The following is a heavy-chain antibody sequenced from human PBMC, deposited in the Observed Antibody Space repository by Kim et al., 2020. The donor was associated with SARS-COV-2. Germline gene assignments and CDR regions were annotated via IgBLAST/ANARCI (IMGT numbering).Heavy chain of an antibody. J-gene: IGHJ6*02. D-gene: IGHD3-9*01. Sequence: SETLSLTCTVSGGSISSYYWSWIRQPPGKGLEWIGYIYYSGSTNYNPSLKSRVTISVDTSKNQFSLKLSSVTAADTAVYYCARGLYYDILTGYSGYYYGMDVWGQGTTVTVSS. CDR1: GGSISSYY. CDR2: IYYSGST. V-gene: IGHV4-59*13. CDR3: ARGLYYDILTGYSGYYYGMDV.